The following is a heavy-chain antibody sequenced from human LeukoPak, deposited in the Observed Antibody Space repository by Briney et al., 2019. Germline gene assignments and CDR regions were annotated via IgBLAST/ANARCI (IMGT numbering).Heavy chain of an antibody. D-gene: IGHD1-14*01. CDR2: IYHSGST. CDR3: ARVTSRLGWFDP. J-gene: IGHJ5*02. V-gene: IGHV4-39*07. CDR1: GASINTNNCY. Sequence: SETLSLTCTVSGASINTNNCYWGWIRQPPGKGLEWIGSIYHSGSTYYNPSLKSRVTISVDTSKNQFSLKLRSVTAADTAVYYCARVTSRLGWFDPWGQGTLVTVSS.